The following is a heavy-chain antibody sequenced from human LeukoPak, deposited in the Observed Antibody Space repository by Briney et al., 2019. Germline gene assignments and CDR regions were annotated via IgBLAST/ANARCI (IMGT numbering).Heavy chain of an antibody. Sequence: ASVKVSCKASGYIFTSYWMHWVRQAPGQGLEWMGIINPSGGTTNYAHKFHGRVTMTRDMSTSTVYMELSSLRSEETAVDFCARGLSHIRTVTAGNTDPFGIWGQGTMVTVSS. J-gene: IGHJ3*02. D-gene: IGHD4-17*01. CDR2: INPSGGTT. CDR3: ARGLSHIRTVTAGNTDPFGI. CDR1: GYIFTSYW. V-gene: IGHV1-46*01.